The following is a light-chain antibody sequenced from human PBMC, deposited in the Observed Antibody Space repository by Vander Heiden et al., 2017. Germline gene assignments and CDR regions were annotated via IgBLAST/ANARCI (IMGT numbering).Light chain of an antibody. J-gene: IGKJ5*01. CDR3: QQYDNLPIT. V-gene: IGKV1-33*01. Sequence: DIQMTQSPSTLSASVGDRVTITCQASHDISSYLNWYQQKPGKAPKLLIYGASRLEAGVSSRFSGSGSGADFTSTISSLQPEDIAKYYCQQYDNLPITFGQGTRLEIK. CDR1: HDISSY. CDR2: GAS.